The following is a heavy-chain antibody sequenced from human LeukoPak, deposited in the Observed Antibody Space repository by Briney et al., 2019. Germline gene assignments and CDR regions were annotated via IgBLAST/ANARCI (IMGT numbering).Heavy chain of an antibody. Sequence: SETLSLTCAVYGGSFSGYYWSWIRQPPGKGLERIGEINHSGSTNYNPSLKSRVTISVDTSKNQFSLKLSSVTAADTAVYYCARARGYSYGRIDYWGQGTLVTVSS. CDR3: ARARGYSYGRIDY. CDR1: GGSFSGYY. D-gene: IGHD5-18*01. J-gene: IGHJ4*02. CDR2: INHSGST. V-gene: IGHV4-34*01.